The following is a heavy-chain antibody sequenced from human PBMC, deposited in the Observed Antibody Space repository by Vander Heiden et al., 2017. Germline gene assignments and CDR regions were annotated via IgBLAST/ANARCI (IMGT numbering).Heavy chain of an antibody. J-gene: IGHJ4*02. CDR1: GFTLIGYG. D-gene: IGHD6-13*01. Sequence: QLQLVESGAGVVQPGWSRSIPRAASGFTLIGYGMHWVRQAPGKGLEWVAVIWYDGSNKYYAVSVKGRFTISRDNSKNTLYLQMNSLRSEDTAVYYCARESSKQQLVPYYWGQGTLVTVSS. V-gene: IGHV3-33*01. CDR2: IWYDGSNK. CDR3: ARESSKQQLVPYY.